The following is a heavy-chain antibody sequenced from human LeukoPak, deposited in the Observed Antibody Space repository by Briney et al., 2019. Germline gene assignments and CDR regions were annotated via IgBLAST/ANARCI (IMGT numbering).Heavy chain of an antibody. CDR2: ISYDGRNI. Sequence: GKSLRLSCAASGFTFNNYGMHWVRQAPGKGLEWVAVISYDGRNIHYPDSVKGRFTISRDIPTDTLWLQMDSLRTEDTAVYYCAKGPLRGTAAAIDYWGQGTLVTVSS. J-gene: IGHJ4*02. CDR1: GFTFNNYG. V-gene: IGHV3-30*18. CDR3: AKGPLRGTAAAIDY. D-gene: IGHD2-2*01.